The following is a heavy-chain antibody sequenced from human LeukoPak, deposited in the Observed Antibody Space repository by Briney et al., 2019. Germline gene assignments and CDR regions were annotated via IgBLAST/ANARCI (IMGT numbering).Heavy chain of an antibody. CDR3: ASLRGYSYGSQLDY. CDR1: GGSISSYY. J-gene: IGHJ4*02. D-gene: IGHD5-18*01. CDR2: IYYSGST. Sequence: ASETLSLTCTVSGGSISSYYWSWIRQPPGKGLEWIGYIYYSGSTNYNPSLKSRVTISVDTSKNQFSLKLSSVTAADTAVYYCASLRGYSYGSQLDYWGQGTLVTVSS. V-gene: IGHV4-59*01.